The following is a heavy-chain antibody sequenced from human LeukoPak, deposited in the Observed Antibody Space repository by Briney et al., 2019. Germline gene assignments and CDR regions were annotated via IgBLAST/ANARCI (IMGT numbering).Heavy chain of an antibody. CDR2: VNHSGST. CDR3: ARSAGAFDY. CDR1: GGSVRGYY. V-gene: IGHV4-34*01. Sequence: SETLSLTCGVSGGSVRGYYWTWIRQPPGKGLEWIGEVNHSGSTNYNPSLKSRVTISVDTSRNQFSLKLNSVTAADTAVYYCARSAGAFDYWGQGTLVTVSS. D-gene: IGHD3-10*01. J-gene: IGHJ4*02.